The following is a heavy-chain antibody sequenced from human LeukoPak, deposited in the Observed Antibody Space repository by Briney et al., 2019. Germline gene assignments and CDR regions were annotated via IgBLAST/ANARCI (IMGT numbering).Heavy chain of an antibody. CDR2: VKSDSAGGAT. J-gene: IGHJ4*02. CDR3: ARYPGGGSYHYAY. Sequence: GRSLRLSCAVDGPTFSNAYMTWVRQAAGKGKKLVGRVKSDSAGGATDYAAPVKDRFTMSRDDSNNTLYLQMNSLKTEDTAVYYCARYPGGGSYHYAYWGQGTLVIVSS. V-gene: IGHV3-15*01. D-gene: IGHD3-16*01. CDR1: GPTFSNAY.